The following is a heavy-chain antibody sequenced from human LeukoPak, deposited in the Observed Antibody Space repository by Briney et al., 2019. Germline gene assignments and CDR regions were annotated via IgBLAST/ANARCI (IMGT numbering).Heavy chain of an antibody. CDR1: GGSFSGYY. D-gene: IGHD3-3*01. Sequence: PSETLSLTCAVYGGSFSGYYWSWIRQPPGKGLEWIGEINHSGSTNYNPSLKSRVTISVDTSKNQFSLKLSSVTAAGTAVYYCARRKNYDFWSGSYYYGMDVWGQGTTVTVSS. CDR3: ARRKNYDFWSGSYYYGMDV. J-gene: IGHJ6*02. V-gene: IGHV4-34*01. CDR2: INHSGST.